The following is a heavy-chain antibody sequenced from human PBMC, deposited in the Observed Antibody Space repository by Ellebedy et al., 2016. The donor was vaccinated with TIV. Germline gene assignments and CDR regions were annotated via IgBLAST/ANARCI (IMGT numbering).Heavy chain of an antibody. D-gene: IGHD1-26*01. CDR3: AADLASVGQ. CDR1: GGSFSSYV. CDR2: IIPVLETP. V-gene: IGHV1-69*10. Sequence: AASVKVSCKASGGSFSSYVISWVRQAPGQGLEWMGGIIPVLETPNYAQKFQVRLTVSADQSTNTAYMELSSLTSEDTAVYYCAADLASVGQWGQGTLVIVSS. J-gene: IGHJ1*01.